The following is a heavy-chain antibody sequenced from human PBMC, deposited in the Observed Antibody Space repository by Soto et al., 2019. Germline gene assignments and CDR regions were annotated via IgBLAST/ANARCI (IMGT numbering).Heavy chain of an antibody. CDR2: IKQDGSEK. CDR1: GFTFSSYW. D-gene: IGHD3-10*01. J-gene: IGHJ6*02. Sequence: GGSLRLSCAASGFTFSSYWMSWVRQAPGKGLEWVANIKQDGSEKYYVDSVKGRFTISRDNAKNSLYLQMNSLRAEDTAVYYCAREWKAYLYGSCMDVWGQGTTVTVSS. V-gene: IGHV3-7*01. CDR3: AREWKAYLYGSCMDV.